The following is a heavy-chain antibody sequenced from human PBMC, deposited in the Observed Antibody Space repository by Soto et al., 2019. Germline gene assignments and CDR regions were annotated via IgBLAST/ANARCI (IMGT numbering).Heavy chain of an antibody. CDR2: IWYDGSNK. J-gene: IGHJ4*02. Sequence: QVQLVESGGGVVQPGRSLRLSCAASGFTFSSYGMHWVRQAPGKGLEWVAVIWYDGSNKYYADSVKGRFTISRDNSKNTLYLHMNSLRDEDTAVYYCARDGYCSGGSCYSVPVFDYWGQGTLVTVSS. CDR1: GFTFSSYG. V-gene: IGHV3-33*01. CDR3: ARDGYCSGGSCYSVPVFDY. D-gene: IGHD2-15*01.